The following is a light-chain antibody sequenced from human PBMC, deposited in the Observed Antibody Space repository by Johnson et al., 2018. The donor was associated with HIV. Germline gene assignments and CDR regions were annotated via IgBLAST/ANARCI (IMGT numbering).Light chain of an antibody. J-gene: IGLJ1*01. CDR1: SSNIGNNY. CDR2: ENN. CDR3: GTWDSSLSGLYV. V-gene: IGLV1-51*02. Sequence: QSVLTQPPSVSAAPGQKVTISCSGSSSNIGNNYVSWYQQLPGTAPKLLIYENNKRPSGIPDRFSGSKSGTSATLGITGLQTGDEADYYCGTWDSSLSGLYVFGPGTKGTVL.